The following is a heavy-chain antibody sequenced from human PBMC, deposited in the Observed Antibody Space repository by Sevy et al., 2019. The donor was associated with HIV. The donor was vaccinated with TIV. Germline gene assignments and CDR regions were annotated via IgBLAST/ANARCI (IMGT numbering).Heavy chain of an antibody. CDR3: ARGEYSGYEFDY. D-gene: IGHD5-12*01. CDR2: IKQDGSEK. V-gene: IGHV3-7*01. J-gene: IGHJ4*02. Sequence: GGSLRLSCAASGFTFSGYWMSWVRQAPGKGLEWVANIKQDGSEKYYVDSVKGRFTISRDNAKNSLYLQMNSLRAEDTAVYYCARGEYSGYEFDYWGQGTLVTVSS. CDR1: GFTFSGYW.